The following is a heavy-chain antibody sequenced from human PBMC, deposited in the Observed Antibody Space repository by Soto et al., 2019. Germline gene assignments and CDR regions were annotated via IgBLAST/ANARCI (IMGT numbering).Heavy chain of an antibody. J-gene: IGHJ4*02. CDR1: GERFTTYG. Sequence: QVQLVQSGAEVKNPGASVTVSCKASGERFTTYGISWVRQAPGQGLEWMGWISTYNTNTNYAPKFQGRLLLTTDTSTTTAHMELRSLRPADTAVYYCARWAGQVRDYGGPFDYWGQGTLVTVSS. V-gene: IGHV1-18*04. D-gene: IGHD4-17*01. CDR3: ARWAGQVRDYGGPFDY. CDR2: ISTYNTNT.